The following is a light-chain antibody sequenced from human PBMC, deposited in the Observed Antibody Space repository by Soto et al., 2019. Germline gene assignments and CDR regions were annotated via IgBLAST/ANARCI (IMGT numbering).Light chain of an antibody. CDR3: QQYDSYPLT. CDR2: KAS. Sequence: DIQMPQSPSTLSASVGDRVTITCRASQSISTWLAWYQQKAGKAPKVLIYKASSLESGVPPRFSGSGSGTGFTLTISSLQPDDFATYYCQQYDSYPLTFGGGTKVHIK. CDR1: QSISTW. J-gene: IGKJ4*01. V-gene: IGKV1-5*03.